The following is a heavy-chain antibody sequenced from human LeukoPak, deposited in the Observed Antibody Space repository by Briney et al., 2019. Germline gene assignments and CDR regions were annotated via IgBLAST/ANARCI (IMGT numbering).Heavy chain of an antibody. CDR1: GYTFTDYY. V-gene: IGHV1-2*02. D-gene: IGHD3-3*01. Sequence: GASVKVSCKASGYTFTDYYMHWVRQAPGQGLEWMGWINPNSGATSYAQKFQGRVTMTRDTSISTAYMELSRLTSDDTAVYYCARYMYYDFWSGYPDYWGQGTLVTVSS. CDR2: INPNSGAT. J-gene: IGHJ4*02. CDR3: ARYMYYDFWSGYPDY.